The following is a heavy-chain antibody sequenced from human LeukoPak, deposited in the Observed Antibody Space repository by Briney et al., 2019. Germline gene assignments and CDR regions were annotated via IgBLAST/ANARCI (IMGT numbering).Heavy chain of an antibody. CDR1: GFTFRSYA. J-gene: IGHJ1*01. V-gene: IGHV3-23*01. CDR2: ITGSGATT. D-gene: IGHD2-21*01. Sequence: PGGSLRLSCAASGFTFRSYAMSWVRQAPGKGLEWVSAITGSGATTYYADSVKGRFTISRDNAKNSLYLQMNSLRAEDTAVYYCASGGPLAYCGGDCHHWGQGTLVTVSS. CDR3: ASGGPLAYCGGDCHH.